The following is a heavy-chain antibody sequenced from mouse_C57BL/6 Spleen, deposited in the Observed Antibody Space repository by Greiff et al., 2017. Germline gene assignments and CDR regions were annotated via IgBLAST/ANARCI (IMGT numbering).Heavy chain of an antibody. D-gene: IGHD2-4*01. CDR3: ARPYDYDIAY. CDR2: IYPGSGST. CDR1: GYTFTSYW. V-gene: IGHV1-55*01. Sequence: QVQLKQPGAELVKPGASVKMSCKASGYTFTSYWITWVKQRPGQGLEWIGDIYPGSGSTNYNEKFKSKATLTVATSSSTAYMQLSSLTSEDSAVYYCARPYDYDIAYWGQGTLVTVSA. J-gene: IGHJ3*01.